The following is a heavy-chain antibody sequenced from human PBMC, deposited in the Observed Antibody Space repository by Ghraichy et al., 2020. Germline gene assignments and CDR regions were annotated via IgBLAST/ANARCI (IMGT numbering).Heavy chain of an antibody. CDR3: AKEPDSSGRYFYFDC. J-gene: IGHJ4*02. Sequence: LSLTCAASGFTFSSYAMNWVRQAPGKGLEWVSGISGSGGNTYYADSMKGRFTISRDNSKNTLYLQMNSLRAEDAALYYCAKEPDSSGRYFYFDCWGQGTLVTVSS. CDR2: ISGSGGNT. CDR1: GFTFSSYA. V-gene: IGHV3-23*01. D-gene: IGHD6-19*01.